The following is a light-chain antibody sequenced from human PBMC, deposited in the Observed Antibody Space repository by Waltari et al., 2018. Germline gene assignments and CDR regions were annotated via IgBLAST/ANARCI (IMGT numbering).Light chain of an antibody. Sequence: EIVLTQSPAPLSFSPGERAHLSCRASQSVSSYLAWYQQKPGQAPRLLIYDASNRATGIPARFSGSGSGTDFTLTISSLEPEDFAVYYCQQRSNWPPMYTFGQGTKLEIK. CDR1: QSVSSY. CDR2: DAS. V-gene: IGKV3-11*01. CDR3: QQRSNWPPMYT. J-gene: IGKJ2*01.